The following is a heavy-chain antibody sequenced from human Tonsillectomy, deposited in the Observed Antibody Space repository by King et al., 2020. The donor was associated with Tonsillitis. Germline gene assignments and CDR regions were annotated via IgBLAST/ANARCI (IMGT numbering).Heavy chain of an antibody. CDR2: IWYDGSNK. J-gene: IGHJ6*03. V-gene: IGHV3-33*08. Sequence: VQLVESGGGVVQPGRSLRLSCAASGFTFSSYGMHWVRQAPGKGLEGVAVIWYDGSNKYYADSVKGRFTSSRDNSKNTLYLQMNSLRAEDTAVYHCVDYYMDVWGKGTTVTVSS. CDR1: GFTFSSYG. CDR3: VDYYMDV.